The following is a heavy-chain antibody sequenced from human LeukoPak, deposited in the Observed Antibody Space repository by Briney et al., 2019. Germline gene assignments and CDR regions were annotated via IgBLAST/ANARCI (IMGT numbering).Heavy chain of an antibody. CDR3: ASETTYGSGGPYYFDY. Sequence: SETLSLTCAVYGGSFSGYYWSWIRQPPGKGLEWIGEINHSGSTNYNPSLKSRVTISVDTSKNQFSLKLSSVTAADTAVYYCASETTYGSGGPYYFDYWGQGTLVTVSS. V-gene: IGHV4-34*01. J-gene: IGHJ4*02. D-gene: IGHD3-10*01. CDR1: GGSFSGYY. CDR2: INHSGST.